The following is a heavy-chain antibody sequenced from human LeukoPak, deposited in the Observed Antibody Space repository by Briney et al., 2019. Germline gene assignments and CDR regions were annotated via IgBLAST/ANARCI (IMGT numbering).Heavy chain of an antibody. J-gene: IGHJ4*02. D-gene: IGHD6-19*01. CDR3: ARYSSGWYFDY. CDR1: GGSISSSNW. V-gene: IGHV4-4*02. Sequence: PSETLSLTCAVSGGSISSSNWWSWVRQPPGKGLEWIGEIYHSGSTNYNPSLKSRVTISVDTSKNQFSLKLSSVTAADTAVYYCARYSSGWYFDYWGQGTLVTVSS. CDR2: IYHSGST.